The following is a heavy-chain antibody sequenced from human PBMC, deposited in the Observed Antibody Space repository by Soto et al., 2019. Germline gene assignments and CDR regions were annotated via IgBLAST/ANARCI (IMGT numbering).Heavy chain of an antibody. J-gene: IGHJ3*02. CDR1: GGTFSSYA. Sequence: SVKVSCKASGGTFSSYAISWVRQAPGQGLEWMGGIIPIFGTANYAQKFQGRVTITADESTSTAYMELSSLRSEDTAVYYCARDSGYALGDAFDIWGQGTMVTVSS. D-gene: IGHD5-12*01. V-gene: IGHV1-69*13. CDR3: ARDSGYALGDAFDI. CDR2: IIPIFGTA.